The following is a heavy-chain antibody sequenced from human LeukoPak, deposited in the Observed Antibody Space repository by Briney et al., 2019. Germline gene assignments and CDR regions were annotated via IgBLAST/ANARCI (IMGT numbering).Heavy chain of an antibody. V-gene: IGHV4-31*03. Sequence: SQTLSLTCPVSGASFHSDEQYWDWIRHSPGNGLEWIGSIHPSGMLYNNPSLESRVTMSRDTSKNQFSLNLNSVTAADTAVYFCSRGLDSRKLGYWGQGILVTVSS. D-gene: IGHD3-22*01. CDR2: IHPSGML. CDR1: GASFHSDEQY. CDR3: SRGLDSRKLGY. J-gene: IGHJ4*02.